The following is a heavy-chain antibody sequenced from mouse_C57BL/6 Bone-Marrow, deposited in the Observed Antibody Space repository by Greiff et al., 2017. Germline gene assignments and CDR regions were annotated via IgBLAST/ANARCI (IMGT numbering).Heavy chain of an antibody. D-gene: IGHD1-1*01. CDR1: GFPFSDYG. CDR2: ISSGSSTI. J-gene: IGHJ2*01. CDR3: ARKLRSFFDY. V-gene: IGHV5-17*01. Sequence: DVKLVESGGGLVKPGGSLKLSFAASGFPFSDYGMHWVRQAPEKGLEWVSYISSGSSTIYYADTVKGRFTISRDNAKNTLFLQMTSLRSEDTAMYYCARKLRSFFDYWGQGTTLTVSS.